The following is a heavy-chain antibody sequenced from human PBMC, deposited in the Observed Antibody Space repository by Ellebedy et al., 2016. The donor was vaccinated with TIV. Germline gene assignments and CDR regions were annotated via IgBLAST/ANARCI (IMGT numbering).Heavy chain of an antibody. Sequence: PGGSLRLSCSASGFTFGDHYMDWVRQAPGKGLEWVSAISGSGDSPHYADSVKGRFTISRDTSKNTLYLKMNSLRAEDTAVYYCAKDRFSSAWYGGYFDYWGQGTLVTVSS. CDR3: AKDRFSSAWYGGYFDY. CDR1: GFTFGDHY. V-gene: IGHV3-23*01. D-gene: IGHD6-19*01. CDR2: ISGSGDSP. J-gene: IGHJ4*02.